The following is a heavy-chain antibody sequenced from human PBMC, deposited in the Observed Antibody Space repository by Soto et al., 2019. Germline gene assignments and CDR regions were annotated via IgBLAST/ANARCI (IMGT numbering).Heavy chain of an antibody. V-gene: IGHV1-18*01. D-gene: IGHD3-10*01. CDR3: ARDGSGSGGWFDP. CDR1: GGTFSSYG. CDR2: ISAYSCNT. J-gene: IGHJ5*02. Sequence: ASVKVSCKASGGTFSSYGISWVRQAPGQGLEWMGWISAYSCNTNYAQNLQGRVTMTTDTSTSTVYMELRSLRSDDTAVYYCARDGSGSGGWFDPWGQGTLVTVSS.